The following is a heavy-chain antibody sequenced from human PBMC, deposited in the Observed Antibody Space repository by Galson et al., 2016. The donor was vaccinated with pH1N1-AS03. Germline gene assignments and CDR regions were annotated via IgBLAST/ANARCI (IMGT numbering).Heavy chain of an antibody. D-gene: IGHD2/OR15-2a*01. CDR1: GVPVTSSGVG. CDR2: VYWDETR. V-gene: IGHV2-5*02. J-gene: IGHJ3*02. Sequence: PALVKPTQTLTLTCSVSGVPVTSSGVGVGWFRQPPGKALEWLALVYWDETRRYSPSLKNRLTITKDSSKNQAVLTVTSVDPMDIATYFCALPNSGGNAFEIWGPGTMVTVSS. CDR3: ALPNSGGNAFEI.